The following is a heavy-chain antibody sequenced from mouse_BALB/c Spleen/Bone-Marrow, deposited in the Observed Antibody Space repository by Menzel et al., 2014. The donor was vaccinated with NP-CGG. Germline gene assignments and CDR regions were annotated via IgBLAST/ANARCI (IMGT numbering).Heavy chain of an antibody. CDR3: ARLAVWGAMDY. CDR1: GFDFSRYW. Sequence: DVQLQESGGGLVQPGGSLNLSCAASGFDFSRYWMSWARQAPGKGQEWIGEINPGSSTINYTPSLKDKFIISRDIAKNTLYLQMSKVRSEDTALYYCARLAVWGAMDYWGQGTSVTVSS. CDR2: INPGSSTI. V-gene: IGHV4-2*02. D-gene: IGHD2-10*02. J-gene: IGHJ4*01.